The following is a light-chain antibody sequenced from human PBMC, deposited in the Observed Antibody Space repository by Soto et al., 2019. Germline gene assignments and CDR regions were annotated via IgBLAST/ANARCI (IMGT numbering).Light chain of an antibody. Sequence: QSALTQPRSVSGSPGQSVTISCTGTSSDVGGYNYVSWYQQHPGKAPKLMIYDVSKRPSGVSYRFSGSKSGNTASLTISGLQAEDEADYYCNSYTSSSTYVFGTGTKLTVL. CDR2: DVS. CDR3: NSYTSSSTYV. CDR1: SSDVGGYNY. V-gene: IGLV2-11*01. J-gene: IGLJ1*01.